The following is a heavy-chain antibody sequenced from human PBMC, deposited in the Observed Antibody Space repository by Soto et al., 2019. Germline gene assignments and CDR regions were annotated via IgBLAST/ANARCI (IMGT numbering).Heavy chain of an antibody. CDR3: ARETLYYGSGKTEPRYYYYGMDV. CDR2: TRNKANSYTT. Sequence: GGSLRLSCAASGFTFSDHYMDWVRQAPGKGLEWVGRTRNKANSYTTEYAASVKGRFTISRDDSKNSLYLQMNSLKTEDTAVYYCARETLYYGSGKTEPRYYYYGMDVWGQGTTVTVSS. D-gene: IGHD3-10*01. V-gene: IGHV3-72*01. CDR1: GFTFSDHY. J-gene: IGHJ6*02.